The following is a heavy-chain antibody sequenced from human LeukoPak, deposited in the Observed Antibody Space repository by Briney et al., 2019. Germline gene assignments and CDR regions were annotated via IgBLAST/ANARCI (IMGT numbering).Heavy chain of an antibody. D-gene: IGHD2-8*01. CDR1: GFTFSNAW. V-gene: IGHV3-7*01. CDR2: IKQDGSEK. Sequence: PGGSLRLSCAASGFTFSNAWMSWVRQAPGKGLEWVANIKQDGSEKYYVDSVKGRFTISRDNAKNSLYLQMNSLRAEDTAVYYCARASVYDYWGQGTLVTVSS. J-gene: IGHJ4*02. CDR3: ARASVYDY.